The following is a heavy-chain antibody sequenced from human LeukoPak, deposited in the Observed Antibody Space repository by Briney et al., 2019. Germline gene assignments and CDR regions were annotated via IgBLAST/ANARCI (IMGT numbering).Heavy chain of an antibody. CDR3: ARDRVAGTDY. J-gene: IGHJ4*02. V-gene: IGHV4-39*07. Sequence: PSETLSLTCTVSGGSISSSSYYLGWIRQPPGQALEWIGRIYTSGSTNYNPSLKSRVTMSVDTSKNQFSLKLSSVTAADTAVYYCARDRVAGTDYWGQGTLVTVSS. D-gene: IGHD6-19*01. CDR1: GGSISSSSYY. CDR2: IYTSGST.